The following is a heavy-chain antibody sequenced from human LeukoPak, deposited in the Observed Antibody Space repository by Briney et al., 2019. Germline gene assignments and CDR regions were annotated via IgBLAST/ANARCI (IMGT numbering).Heavy chain of an antibody. CDR2: MYTSGNT. CDR3: ARYMGPSSSGLDAMDV. J-gene: IGHJ6*02. D-gene: IGHD6-25*01. CDR1: DGSISSYC. Sequence: SETLSLTCSVSDGSISSYCWSWIRQPAGKGLEWIGRMYTSGNTNYNPSLKSRVTMSVDTSKNQVSLELTSVTSADTAVYYCARYMGPSSSGLDAMDVWGQGTTVTVSS. V-gene: IGHV4-4*07.